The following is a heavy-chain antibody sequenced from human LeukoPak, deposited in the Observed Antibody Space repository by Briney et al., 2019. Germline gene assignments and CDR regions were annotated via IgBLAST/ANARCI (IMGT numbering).Heavy chain of an antibody. CDR2: IRNRAYVGIT. D-gene: IGHD3-10*01. Sequence: GGSLRLSCTASGFTFTDYSLSWFRQAPGKGPEWVAYIRNRAYVGITQYAASVKGRFTISRDDSKNIAYLQLSSLKTEDTGVXXXXXXXXXXXXXXXHHYYFDYWGQGTLVTVSS. V-gene: IGHV3-49*03. J-gene: IGHJ4*02. CDR3: XXXXXXXXXXXXHHYYFDY. CDR1: GFTFTDYS.